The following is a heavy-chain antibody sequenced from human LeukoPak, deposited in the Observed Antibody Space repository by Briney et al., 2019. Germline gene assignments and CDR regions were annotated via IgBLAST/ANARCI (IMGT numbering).Heavy chain of an antibody. D-gene: IGHD3-3*02. V-gene: IGHV4-61*02. CDR3: ARDSAHFWSGYAFDI. CDR1: GGSISSGSYY. J-gene: IGHJ3*02. Sequence: PSETLSLTCTVSGGSISSGSYYWSWIRQPAGKGLEWIGRIYTSGSTNYNPSLKSRVTISVDTSKNQFSLKLNSVTAADTAVYYCARDSAHFWSGYAFDIWGQGTMVTVSS. CDR2: IYTSGST.